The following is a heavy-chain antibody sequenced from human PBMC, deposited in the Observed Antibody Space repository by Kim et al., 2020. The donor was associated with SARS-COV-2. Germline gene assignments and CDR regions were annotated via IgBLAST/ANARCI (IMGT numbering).Heavy chain of an antibody. CDR1: GFTFSSYS. J-gene: IGHJ4*02. D-gene: IGHD4-17*01. CDR2: ISSSSSYI. CDR3: ARDKYYPDYVYSGDGYFDY. V-gene: IGHV3-21*01. Sequence: GGSLRLSCAASGFTFSSYSMNWVRQAPGKGLEWVSSISSSSSYIYYADSVKGRFTISRDNAKNSLYLQMNSLRAEDTAVYYCARDKYYPDYVYSGDGYFDYWRQGTLVTVSS.